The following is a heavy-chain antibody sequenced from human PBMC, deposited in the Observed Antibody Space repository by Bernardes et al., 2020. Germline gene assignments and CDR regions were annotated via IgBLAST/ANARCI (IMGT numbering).Heavy chain of an antibody. CDR2: INHRRST. D-gene: IGHD6-6*01. CDR1: GGSFSGYY. Sequence: SETLSLICAVFGGSFSGYYWRWIRQPPGKGPEWIGEINHRRSTNYNPSLKSRVSISVDTSKSQFSLKLTSVTAADTVMYFCARAPGWTIAARPLDYWGQGRLVTVSS. V-gene: IGHV4-34*01. CDR3: ARAPGWTIAARPLDY. J-gene: IGHJ4*02.